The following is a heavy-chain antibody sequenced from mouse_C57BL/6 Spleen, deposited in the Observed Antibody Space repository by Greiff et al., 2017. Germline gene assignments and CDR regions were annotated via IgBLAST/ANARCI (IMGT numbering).Heavy chain of an antibody. CDR3: TTLRSNHFDY. CDR2: IDPENGDT. V-gene: IGHV14-4*01. CDR1: GFNIKDDY. J-gene: IGHJ2*01. Sequence: VQLQQSGAELVRPGASVKLSCTASGFNIKDDYMHWVKQRPEQGLEWIGWIDPENGDTEYASKFQGKATITADTSSNTAYLQLSSLTSEDTAVYYCTTLRSNHFDYWGQGTTLTVSS. D-gene: IGHD2-5*01.